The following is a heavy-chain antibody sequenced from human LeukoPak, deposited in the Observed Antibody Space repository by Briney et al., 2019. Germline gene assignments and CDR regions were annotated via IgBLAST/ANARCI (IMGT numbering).Heavy chain of an antibody. CDR3: ARRVSKQWELLIDY. CDR1: GGSISSSSYY. Sequence: SETLSLTCTVSGGSISSSSYYWGWIRQPPGKGLEWIGSIYYSGSTYYNPSLKSRVTISVDTSKNQFSLKLSSVTAADTAVYYCARRVSKQWELLIDYWGQGTLVTVSS. CDR2: IYYSGST. V-gene: IGHV4-39*01. D-gene: IGHD1-26*01. J-gene: IGHJ4*02.